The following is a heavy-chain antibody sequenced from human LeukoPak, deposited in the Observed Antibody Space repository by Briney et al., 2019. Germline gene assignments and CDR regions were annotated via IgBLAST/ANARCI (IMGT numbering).Heavy chain of an antibody. CDR1: GLSFSRYA. V-gene: IGHV3-23*01. CDR3: AKDDHGGSGWRDYFDY. Sequence: GGSLRLPCVASGLSFSRYAMSWVRQAPGKGLKWVSTLSGSGSSTYYADSVKGRFTISRDSSKNTLYLQMNSLRAEDTAVYYCAKDDHGGSGWRDYFDYWGQGTLVTVSS. J-gene: IGHJ4*02. D-gene: IGHD6-19*01. CDR2: LSGSGSST.